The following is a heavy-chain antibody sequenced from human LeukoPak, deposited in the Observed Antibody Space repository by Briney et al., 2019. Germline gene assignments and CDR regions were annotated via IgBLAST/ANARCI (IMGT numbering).Heavy chain of an antibody. J-gene: IGHJ4*02. CDR2: IYYSGST. D-gene: IGHD2-2*01. V-gene: IGHV4-39*01. CDR3: ARHPRYCSSTSCYAVDY. CDR1: GDSISSSSYY. Sequence: PSETLSLTCTVSGDSISSSSYYWGWIRQPPGKGLEWIGSIYYSGSTYHNPSLKSRVTISVDTSKNQFSLKLSSVTAADTAVYYCARHPRYCSSTSCYAVDYWGQGTLVTVSS.